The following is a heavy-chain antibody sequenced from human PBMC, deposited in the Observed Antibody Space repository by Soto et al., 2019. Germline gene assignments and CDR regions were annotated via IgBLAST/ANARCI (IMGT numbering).Heavy chain of an antibody. CDR1: GFTFSSYW. CDR2: INSDGSST. CDR3: ASDLLRYFDWSNAFDI. V-gene: IGHV3-74*01. D-gene: IGHD3-9*01. Sequence: EVQLVESGGGLVQHGGSLRLSCAASGFTFSSYWMHWVRQAPGKGLVWVSRINSDGSSTSYANSVKGRFTISRDNAKNTVYLQMNSLRAEGTAVYYCASDLLRYFDWSNAFDIWGQGTMVTVSS. J-gene: IGHJ3*02.